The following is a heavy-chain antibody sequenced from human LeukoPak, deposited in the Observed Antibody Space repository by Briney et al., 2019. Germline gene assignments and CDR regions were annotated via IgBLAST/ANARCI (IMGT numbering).Heavy chain of an antibody. Sequence: SETLSLTCTVSGGSISSYYWSWIRQPPGKGLEWIGYIYYSGSTNYNPSLKSRVTISVDTSKNQFSLKLSSVTAADTAVYYCASVYGSGSYQWGQGTLVTVSS. V-gene: IGHV4-59*08. CDR2: IYYSGST. CDR3: ASVYGSGSYQ. J-gene: IGHJ1*01. D-gene: IGHD3-10*01. CDR1: GGSISSYY.